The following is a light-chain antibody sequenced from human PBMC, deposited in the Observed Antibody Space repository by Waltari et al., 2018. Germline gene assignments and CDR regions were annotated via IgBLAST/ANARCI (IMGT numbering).Light chain of an antibody. V-gene: IGLV2-23*01. CDR1: SSDVGRYNL. Sequence: QSALTQPASLSGSPGQSITIPCPGTSSDVGRYNLVSWYQQQPGKAPKLMIYEGSKRPSGVSNRFSGSKSGNTASLTISGLQAEDEADYYCCSYAGSSTYVFGTGTKVTVL. CDR2: EGS. CDR3: CSYAGSSTYV. J-gene: IGLJ1*01.